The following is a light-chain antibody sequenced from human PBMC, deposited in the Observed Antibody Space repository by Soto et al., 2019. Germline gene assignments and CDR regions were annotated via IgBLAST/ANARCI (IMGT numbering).Light chain of an antibody. CDR1: SSDVGGYNY. CDR2: EVS. J-gene: IGLJ1*01. Sequence: QSALTQPASVSGSPGQSITISCTGTSSDVGGYNYVSWYQQHPGKAPKLMIYEVSNRPSGVSNRFSGSKSGNTASLTISGLQAEDEADYYCSSYTSSNTLVVFXTGTKLTVL. CDR3: SSYTSSNTLVV. V-gene: IGLV2-14*01.